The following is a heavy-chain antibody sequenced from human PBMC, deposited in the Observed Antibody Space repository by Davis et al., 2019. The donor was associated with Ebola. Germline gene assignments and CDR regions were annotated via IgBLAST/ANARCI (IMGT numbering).Heavy chain of an antibody. CDR3: ARDTPFTGTYGMDV. Sequence: SLITSCAAPWFPVSSNYMSWVRQPPAQGLEWVSVIYSLFSTYYADAVKGRSTISRDNSKNTLYLQMNSLRAEDTAVYYCARDTPFTGTYGMDVWGQGTTVTVSS. D-gene: IGHD2-15*01. J-gene: IGHJ6*02. V-gene: IGHV3-53*01. CDR1: WFPVSSNY. CDR2: IYSLFST.